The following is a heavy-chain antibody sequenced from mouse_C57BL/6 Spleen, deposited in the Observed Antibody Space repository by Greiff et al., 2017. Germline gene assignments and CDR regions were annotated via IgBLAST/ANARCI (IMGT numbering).Heavy chain of an antibody. CDR3: ASSSSTMVTASDY. D-gene: IGHD2-2*01. Sequence: EVQLQQSVPELVKPGASVKISCKASGYTFTDYYMNWVKQSHGKSLEWIGDINPKNGGTSYNQKFKGKATLTVDKSSNTAYMELHSLTSEDSAVYYCASSSSTMVTASDYWGQGTTLTASS. CDR1: GYTFTDYY. V-gene: IGHV1-26*01. J-gene: IGHJ2*01. CDR2: INPKNGGT.